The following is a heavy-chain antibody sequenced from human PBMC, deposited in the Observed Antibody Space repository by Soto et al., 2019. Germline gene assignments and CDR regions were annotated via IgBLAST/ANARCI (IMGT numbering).Heavy chain of an antibody. Sequence: SGPTLVNPTQTLTLTCTFSGFSLSTSGVNVGWIRQPPGKALEWLALVYWNNDKRYSPSLKSRLTITKATSQNQVVLTMTKMDPVDTATYYCAHSSSDSSGYYYFDYWGQGTLVTVSS. CDR3: AHSSSDSSGYYYFDY. D-gene: IGHD3-22*01. J-gene: IGHJ4*02. CDR1: GFSLSTSGVN. CDR2: VYWNNDK. V-gene: IGHV2-5*01.